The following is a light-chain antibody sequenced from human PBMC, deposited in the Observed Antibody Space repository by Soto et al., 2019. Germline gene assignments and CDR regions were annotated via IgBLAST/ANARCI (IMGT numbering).Light chain of an antibody. CDR3: GTWDSSLSAVV. Sequence: QSVLTQPPSVSAAPGQKVTISCSGSSSNIGNNYVFWYQQVPGTAPQLLIYDNNKRPSGIPDRFSGSKSGPSATLGITGLQTGDEADYYCGTWDSSLSAVVFGGGTKLTVL. CDR1: SSNIGNNY. J-gene: IGLJ2*01. CDR2: DNN. V-gene: IGLV1-51*01.